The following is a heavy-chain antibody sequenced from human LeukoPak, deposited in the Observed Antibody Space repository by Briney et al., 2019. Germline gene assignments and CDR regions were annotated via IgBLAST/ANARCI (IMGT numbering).Heavy chain of an antibody. CDR3: AREGPRGNSQFDY. CDR1: GFILSNYA. V-gene: IGHV3-13*01. Sequence: PGGSLRLSCAASGFILSNYAMHWVRQPAGKGLEWVSALGTAGDTFYPGSVKGRLTISRDNSKNTLYLQMNSLRAEDTAIYYCAREGPRGNSQFDYWGQGTLVTVSS. J-gene: IGHJ4*02. D-gene: IGHD1-14*01. CDR2: LGTAGDT.